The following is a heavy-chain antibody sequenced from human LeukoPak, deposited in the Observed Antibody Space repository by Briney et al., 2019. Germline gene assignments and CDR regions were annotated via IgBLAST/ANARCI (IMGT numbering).Heavy chain of an antibody. Sequence: GGSLRLSCAASEFSVGSNYMTWVRQAPGKGLEWVSLIYSGGSTYYADSVKGRFTISRDNSKNTLYLQMNSLRAEDTAVYYCAKVSRSWYDLIGYFDYWGQGTLVTVSS. D-gene: IGHD6-13*01. CDR1: EFSVGSNY. J-gene: IGHJ4*02. V-gene: IGHV3-66*01. CDR3: AKVSRSWYDLIGYFDY. CDR2: IYSGGST.